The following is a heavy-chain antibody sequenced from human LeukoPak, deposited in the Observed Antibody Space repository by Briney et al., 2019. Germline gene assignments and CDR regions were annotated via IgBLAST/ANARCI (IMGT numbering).Heavy chain of an antibody. J-gene: IGHJ4*02. Sequence: GGALRVSCAASGLTVSSNCMSWVRQAPGKGLGWVSFIYSGGNTYYADSVKGRFTISRDNSKNTVHLQMNSLRAEDTAMYYCASGYSSSWYDFDYWGQGTLVTVSS. CDR1: GLTVSSNC. CDR3: ASGYSSSWYDFDY. CDR2: IYSGGNT. V-gene: IGHV3-53*01. D-gene: IGHD6-13*01.